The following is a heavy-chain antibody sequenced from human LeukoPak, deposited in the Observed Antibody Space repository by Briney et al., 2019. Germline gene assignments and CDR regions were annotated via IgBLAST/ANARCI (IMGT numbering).Heavy chain of an antibody. Sequence: PGGALRLSCAASGFTFSSYGMRWVRQARGEGGEGVSAINGNGGSTYYADSVKGRFTISRDKAKNTLYMEMKRLRADDTAVYYCARDPNPIMGANFHFWGQGTLVTVSS. CDR2: INGNGGST. J-gene: IGHJ4*02. V-gene: IGHV3-23*01. CDR3: ARDPNPIMGANFHF. CDR1: GFTFSSYG. D-gene: IGHD1-26*01.